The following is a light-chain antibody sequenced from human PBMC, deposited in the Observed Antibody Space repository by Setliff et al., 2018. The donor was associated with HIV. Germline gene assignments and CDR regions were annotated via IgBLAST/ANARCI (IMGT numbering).Light chain of an antibody. CDR1: SSDVGGYNY. V-gene: IGLV2-14*03. CDR3: SSYASSSTLPYV. J-gene: IGLJ1*01. CDR2: DVS. Sequence: ALTQPASVSGSPGQSITISCTGTSSDVGGYNYVSWYQQHPGKAPKLMIYDVSNRPSGVSNRFSGSKSGNTASLTISGLQAEDEANYYCSSYASSSTLPYVFGTGTKVTVL.